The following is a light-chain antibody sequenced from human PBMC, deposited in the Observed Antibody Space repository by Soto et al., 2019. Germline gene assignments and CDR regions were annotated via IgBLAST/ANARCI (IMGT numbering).Light chain of an antibody. J-gene: IGLJ1*01. CDR2: EVS. Sequence: QSSLSQPPSASGSPGQSATISCTGTSSDVGGYKYFSWYQQHPGKAPKLILYEVSKRPSGVPDRFSGSKSGNTASLTVSGLQAEDEADYYCNSYAGXIYVFGNGTKVXV. CDR3: NSYAGXIYV. V-gene: IGLV2-8*01. CDR1: SSDVGGYKY.